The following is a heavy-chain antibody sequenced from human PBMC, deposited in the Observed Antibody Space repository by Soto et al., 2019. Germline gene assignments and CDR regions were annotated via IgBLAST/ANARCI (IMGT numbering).Heavy chain of an antibody. V-gene: IGHV4-59*12. CDR2: IDYYGST. Sequence: SETLSLTCTVSGGSISGYYWSWIRQPPGKRLEWIGYIDYYGSTNYNPSLKSRVTISVDTSKNQFSLKLSSVTAADTAVYYCARGATYYDILTDFVDYWGQGTLVTVSS. CDR1: GGSISGYY. CDR3: ARGATYYDILTDFVDY. J-gene: IGHJ4*02. D-gene: IGHD3-9*01.